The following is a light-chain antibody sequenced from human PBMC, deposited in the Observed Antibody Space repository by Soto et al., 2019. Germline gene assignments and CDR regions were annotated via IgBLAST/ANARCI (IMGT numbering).Light chain of an antibody. J-gene: IGLJ2*01. V-gene: IGLV2-11*01. CDR1: SHNFGGYNY. CDR2: DVI. CDR3: SSFVAGDILL. Sequence: QSALTQPRSVSGSLGQSVTISCSGTSHNFGGYNYLSWYQHPPGRAPKLMIYDVIKRPSGVPDRFSGSKSDTTASLTISGLQAEDEADYYCSSFVAGDILLFGGGTQLTVL.